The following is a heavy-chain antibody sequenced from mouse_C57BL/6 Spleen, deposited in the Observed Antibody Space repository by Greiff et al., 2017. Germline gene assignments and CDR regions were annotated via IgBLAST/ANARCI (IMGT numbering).Heavy chain of an antibody. CDR3: ARQGIYYFDY. CDR1: GYTFTDYY. CDR2: IYPGSGNT. J-gene: IGHJ2*01. Sequence: QVQLQQSGAELVRPGASVKLSCKASGYTFTDYYINWVEQRPGQGLEWIARIYPGSGNTYYNEKFKGKATLTAEKSSSTAYMQLSSLTSEDSAVYFCARQGIYYFDYWGQGTTLTVAS. V-gene: IGHV1-76*01.